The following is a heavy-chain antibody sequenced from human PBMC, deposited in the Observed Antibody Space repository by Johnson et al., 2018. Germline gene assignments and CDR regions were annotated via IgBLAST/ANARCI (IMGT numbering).Heavy chain of an antibody. CDR3: ARDWEEMATMTRYFQH. D-gene: IGHD5-24*01. J-gene: IGHJ1*01. CDR2: IWYDGSNK. Sequence: QVQLVESGGGVVQPGRSLRLSCAASGFTFSSYGMHWVRQAPGKGLEWVAVIWYDGSNKYYADSVKGRFTISRDNAKNSLYLQMNSLRAEDTAVYYCARDWEEMATMTRYFQHWGQGTLVTVSS. CDR1: GFTFSSYG. V-gene: IGHV3-33*08.